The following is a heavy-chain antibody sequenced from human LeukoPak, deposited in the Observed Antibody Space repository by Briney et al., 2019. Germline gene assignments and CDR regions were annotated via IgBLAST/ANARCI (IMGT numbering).Heavy chain of an antibody. V-gene: IGHV3-48*03. Sequence: GGSLRPSCAASGFTFSSYEMNWVRQAPGKGLEWVSYISSSGSTIYYADSVKGRFTISRDNAKNSLYLQMNSLRAEDTAVYYCATGNVGAPFDYWGQGTLVTVSS. D-gene: IGHD1-26*01. CDR1: GFTFSSYE. CDR3: ATGNVGAPFDY. J-gene: IGHJ4*02. CDR2: ISSSGSTI.